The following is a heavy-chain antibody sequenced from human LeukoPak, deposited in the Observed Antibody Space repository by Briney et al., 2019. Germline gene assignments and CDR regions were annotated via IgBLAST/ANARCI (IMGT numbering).Heavy chain of an antibody. V-gene: IGHV4-38-2*01. Sequence: SETLSLTCAVSGYSISSGYYWGWIRQPPGKGLEWIGSIYHSGSTYDNPSLKSRVTISVDTSKNQFSLKLGSVTAADTAVYYCARRGGSGRAFDYWGQGTLVTVSS. CDR1: GYSISSGYY. J-gene: IGHJ4*02. D-gene: IGHD1-26*01. CDR2: IYHSGST. CDR3: ARRGGSGRAFDY.